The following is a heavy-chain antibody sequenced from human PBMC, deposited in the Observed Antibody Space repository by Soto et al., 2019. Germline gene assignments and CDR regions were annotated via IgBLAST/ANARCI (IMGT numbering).Heavy chain of an antibody. CDR2: IYSGGST. V-gene: IGHV3-66*01. CDR1: GFTVSSNY. CDR3: ARVPNWGSGSPKTASNPRYYYGMDV. Sequence: GGSLRLSCAASGFTVSSNYMSWVRQAPGKGLEWVSVIYSGGSTYYADSVKGRFTISRDNSKNTLYLQMNSLRAEDTAVYYCARVPNWGSGSPKTASNPRYYYGMDVWGQGTTVTVSS. J-gene: IGHJ6*02. D-gene: IGHD3-22*01.